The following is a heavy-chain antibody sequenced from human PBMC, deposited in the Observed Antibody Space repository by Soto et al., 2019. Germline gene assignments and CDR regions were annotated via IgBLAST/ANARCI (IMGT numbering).Heavy chain of an antibody. CDR3: ARGQEITIGATVTPNWFDP. CDR1: GYTFTSYG. V-gene: IGHV1-18*04. Sequence: ASVKVSCKASGYTFTSYGISWVRQAPGQGLEWMGWISAYNGNTNYAQKFQGRVTITADESTSTAYMELSSLRSEDTAVYYCARGQEITIGATVTPNWFDPWGQGTLVTVSS. D-gene: IGHD4-4*01. J-gene: IGHJ5*02. CDR2: ISAYNGNT.